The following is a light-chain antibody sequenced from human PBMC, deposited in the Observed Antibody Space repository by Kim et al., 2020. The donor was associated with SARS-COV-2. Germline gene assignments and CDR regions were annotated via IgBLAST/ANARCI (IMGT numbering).Light chain of an antibody. V-gene: IGLV1-51*01. J-gene: IGLJ1*01. CDR1: SSNIGNNY. CDR3: GTWDSSLSAYV. Sequence: GKKVTFSCSGSSSNIGNNYVSWYQQLPGTAPKLLIYDNNKRPSGIPDRFSGSKSGTSATLGITGLQTGDEADYYCGTWDSSLSAYVFGTGTKVTVL. CDR2: DNN.